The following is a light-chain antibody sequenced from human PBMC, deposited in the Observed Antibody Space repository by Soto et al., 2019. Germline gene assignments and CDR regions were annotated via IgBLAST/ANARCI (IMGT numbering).Light chain of an antibody. J-gene: IGLJ2*01. CDR3: CSYAGSYDVV. Sequence: QSALTQPRSVSGSPGQTVTISCTGTSSDVGDYNYVSWYQQHPGKAPKLMIYDVSKRPSGVPDRFSGSKSGNTASLTISGLQAEDEADYYCCSYAGSYDVVFGGRTKLTVL. CDR1: SSDVGDYNY. V-gene: IGLV2-11*01. CDR2: DVS.